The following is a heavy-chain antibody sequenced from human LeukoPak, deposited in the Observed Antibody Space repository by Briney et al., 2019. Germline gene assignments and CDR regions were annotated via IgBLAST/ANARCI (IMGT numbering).Heavy chain of an antibody. CDR1: GFSFSSYA. CDR3: AKYYKLSGYYLGGYDY. J-gene: IGHJ4*02. Sequence: PGGSLRLSCAASGFSFSSYAMSWVRQAPGKGLEWVSAVLASGGRTFYADSVKGRFTISRDNSKNTLYLQMNSLRAEDTAVYYCAKYYKLSGYYLGGYDYWGQGTLVTVSS. D-gene: IGHD3-22*01. CDR2: VLASGGRT. V-gene: IGHV3-23*01.